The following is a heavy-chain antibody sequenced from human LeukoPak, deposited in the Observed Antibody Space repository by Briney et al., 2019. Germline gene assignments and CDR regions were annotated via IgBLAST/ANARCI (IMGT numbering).Heavy chain of an antibody. J-gene: IGHJ4*02. V-gene: IGHV1-2*02. CDR3: ARSPHILTGENFDY. Sequence: AAVKVSCKASGYTFTGYYMHWVRQAPVQGLEWMGWINPNSGGTNYAQKFQGRVTMTRDTSITTAYMEMSRLRSDDTALYYCARSPHILTGENFDYWGQGTLVTVSS. D-gene: IGHD3-9*01. CDR2: INPNSGGT. CDR1: GYTFTGYY.